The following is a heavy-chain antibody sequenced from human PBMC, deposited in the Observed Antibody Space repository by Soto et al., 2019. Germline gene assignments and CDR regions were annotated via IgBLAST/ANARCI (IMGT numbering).Heavy chain of an antibody. CDR1: GGSISSSSYY. D-gene: IGHD2-2*01. CDR3: ARQSYCSSTSCYGDDY. J-gene: IGHJ4*02. V-gene: IGHV4-39*01. CDR2: IYYSGST. Sequence: ASETLSLTCTVSGGSISSSSYYWGWIRQPPGKGLEWIGSIYYSGSTYYNTALKSRGTISVNTSKNQFSLKLSSVTAADTAVYYCARQSYCSSTSCYGDDYWGQGTLVTVSS.